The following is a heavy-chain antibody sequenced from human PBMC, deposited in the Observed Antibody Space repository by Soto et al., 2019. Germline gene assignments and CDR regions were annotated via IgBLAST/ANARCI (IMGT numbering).Heavy chain of an antibody. J-gene: IGHJ6*02. Sequence: QVQLVQSGAEVKKPGSSVKVSCKASGGTFSSYTISWVRQAPGQGLEWMGRIIPILGIANYAQKFQGRVTITADKSTSTAYIERSSLRTEDTAVYYGARGPNYYYYGMDVWGQGTTVTVCS. CDR3: ARGPNYYYYGMDV. CDR2: IIPILGIA. V-gene: IGHV1-69*02. CDR1: GGTFSSYT.